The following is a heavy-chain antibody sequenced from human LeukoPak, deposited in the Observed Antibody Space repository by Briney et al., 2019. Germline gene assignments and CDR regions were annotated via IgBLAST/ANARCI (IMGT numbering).Heavy chain of an antibody. CDR3: AREENVYYYFDY. V-gene: IGHV4-61*01. CDR1: GGSISSSSYY. D-gene: IGHD3-10*01. J-gene: IGHJ4*02. CDR2: IYHSGTT. Sequence: SETLSLTCTVSGGSISSSSYYWSWIRQPPGKGLEWIGYIYHSGTTYYNPSLQSRVTMSVDTSKNQFSLKLSSVTAVDTAVYYCAREENVYYYFDYWGQGTLVTVSS.